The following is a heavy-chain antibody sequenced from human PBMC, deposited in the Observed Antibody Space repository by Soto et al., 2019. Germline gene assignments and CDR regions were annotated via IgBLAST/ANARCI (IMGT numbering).Heavy chain of an antibody. Sequence: GGSLRLSCTASGFPFSSYAMSWVRLAPGKGLEWVSAIGGSGGSTYYVDSVKGRFTISRDNSKSTLYLQMNSLRPEDTALYYCAKDRDYFGSGSNSYFDYWGQGTLVTVSS. J-gene: IGHJ4*02. D-gene: IGHD3-10*01. CDR2: IGGSGGST. CDR3: AKDRDYFGSGSNSYFDY. CDR1: GFPFSSYA. V-gene: IGHV3-23*01.